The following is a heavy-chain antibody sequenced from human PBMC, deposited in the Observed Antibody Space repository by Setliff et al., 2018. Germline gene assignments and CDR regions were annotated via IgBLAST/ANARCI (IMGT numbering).Heavy chain of an antibody. Sequence: GGSLRLSCAASGFTFSSYGMHWVRQAPGKGLEWVAVIWYDGSNKFYADSVKGRFTISRDNSKNTLYLQMNSLRAEDTAVYYCARQIDYGDFQYFDYWGQGALVTVSS. D-gene: IGHD4-17*01. J-gene: IGHJ4*02. CDR2: IWYDGSNK. CDR3: ARQIDYGDFQYFDY. CDR1: GFTFSSYG. V-gene: IGHV3-33*01.